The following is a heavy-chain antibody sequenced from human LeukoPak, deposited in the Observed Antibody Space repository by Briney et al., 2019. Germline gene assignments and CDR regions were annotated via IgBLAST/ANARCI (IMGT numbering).Heavy chain of an antibody. V-gene: IGHV3-48*01. CDR1: GFTFSSYS. CDR3: ARVSGSSGWYDFDY. Sequence: PGGSLRLSCAASGFTFSSYSMNWVHQAPGKGLEWVSYISSSSSTIYYADSVKGRFTISRDNAKNSLYLQMNSLRAEDTAVYYCARVSGSSGWYDFDYWGQGTLVTVSS. J-gene: IGHJ4*02. CDR2: ISSSSSTI. D-gene: IGHD6-19*01.